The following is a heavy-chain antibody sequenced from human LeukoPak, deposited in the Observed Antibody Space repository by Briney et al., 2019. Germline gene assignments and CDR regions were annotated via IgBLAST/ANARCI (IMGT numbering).Heavy chain of an antibody. CDR2: IKQDGSEN. V-gene: IGHV3-7*01. CDR1: GFTFSSYW. Sequence: GGSLRLSCAASGFTFSSYWMSWVRQAPGKGLEWVANIKQDGSENYYVDSVKGRFTISRDNAKNSLYLQMNSLRAEDTAVYYCARGDSGSSWYYFDYWGQGTLVTVSS. J-gene: IGHJ4*02. D-gene: IGHD6-13*01. CDR3: ARGDSGSSWYYFDY.